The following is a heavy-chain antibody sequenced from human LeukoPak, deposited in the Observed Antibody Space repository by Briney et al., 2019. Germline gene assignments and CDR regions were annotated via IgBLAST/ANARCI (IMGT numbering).Heavy chain of an antibody. J-gene: IGHJ6*02. CDR3: ARGPLIPPVMDV. D-gene: IGHD1-14*01. V-gene: IGHV4-34*01. CDR1: GGSFSGYY. CDR2: INHSGST. Sequence: SETLSLTCAVYGGSFSGYYWSWIRQPPGKGLEWIGEINHSGSTNYNPSLKSRVTISVDTSKNQFSLKLSSVTAADTAVYYCARGPLIPPVMDVWGQGTTVTVSS.